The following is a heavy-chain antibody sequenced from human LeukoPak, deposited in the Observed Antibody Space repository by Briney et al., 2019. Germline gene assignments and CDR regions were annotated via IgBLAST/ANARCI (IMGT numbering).Heavy chain of an antibody. CDR3: AKVIPASLSYYFYGMDV. Sequence: ASVKVSCKASGYTFSNYGLSWVRQAPGQGLEWMGWINLYDGNTDYTQKFQGRVTMTTDTSTSTAYMELRGLRSDDTAVYFCAKVIPASLSYYFYGMDVWGQGTTVTVSS. J-gene: IGHJ6*02. V-gene: IGHV1-18*01. CDR2: INLYDGNT. D-gene: IGHD2-2*01. CDR1: GYTFSNYG.